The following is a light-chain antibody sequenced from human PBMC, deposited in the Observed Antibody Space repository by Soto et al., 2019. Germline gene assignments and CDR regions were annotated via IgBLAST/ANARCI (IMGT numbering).Light chain of an antibody. Sequence: EIVLTQSPATLSLSPGERATLSCRASQSIGLAIAWYQHKPGQAPRLLIFDASQRATGIPARFRGSGSGTEFTLTISSLQSEDFAVYNCQQYNKWPRTFGQGTKVDIK. CDR3: QQYNKWPRT. CDR2: DAS. J-gene: IGKJ2*01. V-gene: IGKV3D-15*01. CDR1: QSIGLA.